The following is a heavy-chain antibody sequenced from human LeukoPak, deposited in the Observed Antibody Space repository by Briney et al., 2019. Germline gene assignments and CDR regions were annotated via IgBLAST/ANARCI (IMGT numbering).Heavy chain of an antibody. J-gene: IGHJ4*02. CDR2: IFHSGST. CDR3: ARGRAGWLQLRYYFDY. V-gene: IGHV4-38-2*02. Sequence: SETLSLTCTVSSSSITSDYHWGWIRQPPGKGLEWIGNIFHSGSTFYNPSLKSRVSISVDTSKNQFSLKLSSVTAADTAVYYCARGRAGWLQLRYYFDYWGQGTLVTVSS. D-gene: IGHD5-24*01. CDR1: SSSITSDYH.